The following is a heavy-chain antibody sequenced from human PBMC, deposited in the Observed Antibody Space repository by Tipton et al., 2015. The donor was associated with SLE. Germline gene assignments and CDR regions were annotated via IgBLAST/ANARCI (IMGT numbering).Heavy chain of an antibody. D-gene: IGHD3-22*01. CDR3: ARDTYYYDSSGYDDAFDI. CDR2: INHSGST. J-gene: IGHJ3*02. CDR1: GGSFSGYY. Sequence: TLSLTCAVYGGSFSGYYWSWIRQPPGKGLEWIGEINHSGSTNYNPSLKSRVTISVDTSKNQFSLKLSSVTAADTAVYYCARDTYYYDSSGYDDAFDIWGQGTMVTVSS. V-gene: IGHV4-34*01.